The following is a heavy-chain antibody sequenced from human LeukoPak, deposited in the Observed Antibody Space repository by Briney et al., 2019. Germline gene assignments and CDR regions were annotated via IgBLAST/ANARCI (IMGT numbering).Heavy chain of an antibody. J-gene: IGHJ4*02. D-gene: IGHD3-10*01. CDR1: GGSISSSNW. CDR2: IYYSGST. V-gene: IGHV4-4*02. CDR3: ARGRGFDY. Sequence: SETLSPTCAVSGGSISSSNWWSWVRQPPGKGLEWIGYIYYSGSTNYNPSLKSRVTISVDTSKNQFSLKLSSVTAADTAVYYCARGRGFDYWGQGTLVTVSS.